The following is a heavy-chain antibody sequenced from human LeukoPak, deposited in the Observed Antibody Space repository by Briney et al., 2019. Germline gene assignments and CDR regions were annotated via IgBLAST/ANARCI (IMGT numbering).Heavy chain of an antibody. D-gene: IGHD4-17*01. CDR2: IYSGGST. Sequence: GGSLRLSCAASGFTASSNYMSWVRQAPGKGLEWVSVIYSGGSTYYADSVKGRFTISRDNSKNTLYLQMNSLRAEDTAVYYCARDGPVYYYGMDVWGQGTTVTVSS. J-gene: IGHJ6*02. CDR1: GFTASSNY. V-gene: IGHV3-53*01. CDR3: ARDGPVYYYGMDV.